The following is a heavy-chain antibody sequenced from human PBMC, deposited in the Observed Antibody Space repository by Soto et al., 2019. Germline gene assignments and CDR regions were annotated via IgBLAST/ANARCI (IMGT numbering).Heavy chain of an antibody. V-gene: IGHV4-30-4*01. CDR3: ARGGLTWRNWFDP. CDR2: TYYSGRT. D-gene: IGHD3-10*01. J-gene: IGHJ5*02. Sequence: SETLSLTCTVSGGSISSGDYYLSWIRQPPGKGLEWIGYTYYSGRTYYNPSLKSRVTISVDTSKNQFSLKLSSVTAADTAVYYCARGGLTWRNWFDPWRKGPLIAVSS. CDR1: GGSISSGDYY.